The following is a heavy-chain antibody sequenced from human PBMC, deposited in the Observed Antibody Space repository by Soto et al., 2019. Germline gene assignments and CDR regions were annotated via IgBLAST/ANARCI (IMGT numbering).Heavy chain of an antibody. Sequence: TLYLTCAVPGVSITTNGYSWSWIRQPPGKGLEWIGYIYPSGTIFYNPSLNSRVTISADTSNNQFSLKLTSVTAADTAVYFCATYTAFAKYYFDYWGRGTLVTVSS. CDR2: IYPSGTI. V-gene: IGHV4-30-2*01. J-gene: IGHJ4*02. CDR1: GVSITTNGYS. D-gene: IGHD3-16*01. CDR3: ATYTAFAKYYFDY.